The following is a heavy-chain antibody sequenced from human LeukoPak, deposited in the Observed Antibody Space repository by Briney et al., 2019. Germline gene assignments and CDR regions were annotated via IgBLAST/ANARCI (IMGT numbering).Heavy chain of an antibody. V-gene: IGHV3-9*01. CDR2: ISWNSGSI. D-gene: IGHD3-22*01. Sequence: PGGSLRLSCAASGFSFNGYAMAWVRQAPGKGLEWVSGISWNSGSIGYADSVKGRFTISRDNAKNSLYLQMNSLRAEDTALYYCAKASHYYDAPFDYWGQGTLVTVSS. CDR1: GFSFNGYA. CDR3: AKASHYYDAPFDY. J-gene: IGHJ4*02.